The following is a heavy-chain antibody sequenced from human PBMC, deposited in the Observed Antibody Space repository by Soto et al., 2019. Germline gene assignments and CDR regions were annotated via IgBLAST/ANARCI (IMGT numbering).Heavy chain of an antibody. CDR1: DYTFASYW. Sequence: PGESLKISCKGFDYTFASYWIGWVRQMPGKGLEWIVVINPRDSDVKYSPPFEGQVTISADKSINTAFLQWRSLKASDTAMYYCARHDYTQDVWYHTYDIWGQGTMVTVS. V-gene: IGHV5-51*01. D-gene: IGHD3-3*01. CDR2: INPRDSDV. J-gene: IGHJ3*02. CDR3: ARHDYTQDVWYHTYDI.